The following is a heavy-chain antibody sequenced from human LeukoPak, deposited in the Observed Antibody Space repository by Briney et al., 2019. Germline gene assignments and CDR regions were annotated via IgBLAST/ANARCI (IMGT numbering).Heavy chain of an antibody. CDR1: GGSISSSNW. J-gene: IGHJ4*02. CDR3: AREAAMTTAPHFDY. CDR2: IYHSGST. Sequence: PSETLSLTCAVSGGSISSSNWWSWVRQPPGKGLEWIGEIYHSGSTNYNPSLKSRVTISVDKSKNQFSLKLSSVTAADTAVYYCAREAAMTTAPHFDYWGQGTLVTVSS. V-gene: IGHV4-4*02. D-gene: IGHD5-18*01.